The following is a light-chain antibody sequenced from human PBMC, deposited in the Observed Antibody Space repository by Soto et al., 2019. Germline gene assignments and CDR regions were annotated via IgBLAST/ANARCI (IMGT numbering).Light chain of an antibody. CDR3: QQFGYSLWT. CDR1: QRVSSRF. V-gene: IGKV3-20*01. J-gene: IGKJ1*01. CDR2: GTS. Sequence: VLTQSPDTLSLSPGEIATLSCRASQRVSSRFFAWYQQKPAQAPRLLIYGTSTRAAGIPDRFSGAGSGTDFTLTISRLEPEDFAVYYCQQFGYSLWTFGQGTKVEI.